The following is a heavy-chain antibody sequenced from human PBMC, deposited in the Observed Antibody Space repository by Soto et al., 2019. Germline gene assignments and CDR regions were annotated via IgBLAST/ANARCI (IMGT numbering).Heavy chain of an antibody. CDR3: AREVGEVDYSSSSDAFDI. V-gene: IGHV4-30-4*01. CDR2: IYYSGII. J-gene: IGHJ3*02. CDR1: GGSISSGDYY. Sequence: QVQLQESGPGLVKPSQTLSLTCSVSGGSISSGDYYWSWIRQPPGKGLEGIGYIYYSGIIYYNPSLKSRVTISRDTSKNQFFLNLDSVTAADTAVYYCAREVGEVDYSSSSDAFDIWGQGTMVTVSS. D-gene: IGHD6-6*01.